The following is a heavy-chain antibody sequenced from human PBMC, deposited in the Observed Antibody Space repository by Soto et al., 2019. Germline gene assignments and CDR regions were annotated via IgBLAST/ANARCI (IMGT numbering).Heavy chain of an antibody. Sequence: GASVKVSCKASGYTFTSYAMHWVRQAPGQRLEWMGWINAGNGNTKYSQKFQGRVTITRDTSASTAYMELSSLRSDDTAVYYCARMEWEPFTAGLDYWGQGTLVTVSS. D-gene: IGHD1-26*01. V-gene: IGHV1-3*01. CDR2: INAGNGNT. CDR3: ARMEWEPFTAGLDY. J-gene: IGHJ4*02. CDR1: GYTFTSYA.